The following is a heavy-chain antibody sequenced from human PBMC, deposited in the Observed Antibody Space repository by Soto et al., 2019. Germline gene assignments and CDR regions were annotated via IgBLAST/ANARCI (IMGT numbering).Heavy chain of an antibody. J-gene: IGHJ4*02. CDR1: GDSISSDKW. D-gene: IGHD6-13*01. CDR3: ARGETQQQRDY. Sequence: SETVSLTCAVSGDSISSDKWWSWIRQPPGKGLQWIGEIYHSGSTKYNPSLKSRVIISVDKSKNQFSLKLSSVTDADTAVYYCARGETQQQRDYWGQGTLVTVS. V-gene: IGHV4-4*02. CDR2: IYHSGST.